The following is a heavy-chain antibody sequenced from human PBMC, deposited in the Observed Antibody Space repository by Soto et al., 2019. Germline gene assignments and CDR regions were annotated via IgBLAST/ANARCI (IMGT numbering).Heavy chain of an antibody. CDR1: GFSVTANY. Sequence: EVQVVESGGGLIQPGGSLRLSCEVSGFSVTANYMSWVRQAPGKGLEWVAVIYSGGSTCYIDSVKGRFSISRDISKNTLYLQMNSLGAEDTAVYYCHGYGYWGQGTIVTVSS. CDR2: IYSGGST. V-gene: IGHV3-53*01. J-gene: IGHJ4*02. D-gene: IGHD5-12*01. CDR3: HGYGY.